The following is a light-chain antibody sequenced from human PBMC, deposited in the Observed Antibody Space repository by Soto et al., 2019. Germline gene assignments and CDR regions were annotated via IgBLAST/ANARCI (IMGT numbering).Light chain of an antibody. Sequence: EIVLTQSPATVSLSPGDSAALSCWASQTLRGNYFAWYQQIPGQSPRLLVSGPSGRSTGIPDSFSASGSWTVSNLTIRGVEPEDFAIYYSHQFGSSPFTFGPGTKVNMK. J-gene: IGKJ3*01. V-gene: IGKV3-20*01. CDR1: QTLRGNY. CDR3: HQFGSSPFT. CDR2: GPS.